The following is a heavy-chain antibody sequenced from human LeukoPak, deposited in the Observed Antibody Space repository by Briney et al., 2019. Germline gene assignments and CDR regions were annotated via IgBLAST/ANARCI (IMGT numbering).Heavy chain of an antibody. V-gene: IGHV4-34*01. CDR2: INHSGST. J-gene: IGHJ5*02. CDR1: GGSLSGYY. Sequence: SETLSLTCAVYGGSLSGYYWSWIRQPPGKGLEWIGEINHSGSTNYNPSLKSRVTISVDTSKNQFSLKLSSVTAADTAVYYCARVYYDFWSGYYGVGWFDPWGQGTLVTVSS. D-gene: IGHD3-3*01. CDR3: ARVYYDFWSGYYGVGWFDP.